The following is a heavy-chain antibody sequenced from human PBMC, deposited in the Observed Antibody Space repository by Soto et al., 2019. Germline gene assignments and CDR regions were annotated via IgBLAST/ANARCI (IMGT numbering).Heavy chain of an antibody. Sequence: EVQLLESGGGLVQPGGSLRLSCAASGFTFSSYAMSWVRQAPGKGLEWVSSTSGSGGDVYHPGSVKGRFTISRDNSKNTLYLQMIRLRAEDTAVYYCAKARDYVYYGMDVWGQGTTVTVSS. V-gene: IGHV3-23*01. J-gene: IGHJ6*02. CDR3: AKARDYVYYGMDV. CDR2: TSGSGGDV. CDR1: GFTFSSYA.